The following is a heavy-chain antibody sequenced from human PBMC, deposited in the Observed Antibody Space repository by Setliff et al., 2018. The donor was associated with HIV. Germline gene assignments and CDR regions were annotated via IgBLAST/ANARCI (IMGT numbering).Heavy chain of an antibody. Sequence: SETLSLTCTVSGGSVSTGNYYWNWIRLPPGKGLEWIGYIFYSGSTNYNPSLKSRVTISVDTSKNQFSLKLSSVTAADTARYYCARGHLSHIAVAGQLLGNWVDPWGQGTLVTVSS. J-gene: IGHJ5*02. CDR3: ARGHLSHIAVAGQLLGNWVDP. D-gene: IGHD6-19*01. CDR2: IFYSGST. V-gene: IGHV4-61*01. CDR1: GGSVSTGNYY.